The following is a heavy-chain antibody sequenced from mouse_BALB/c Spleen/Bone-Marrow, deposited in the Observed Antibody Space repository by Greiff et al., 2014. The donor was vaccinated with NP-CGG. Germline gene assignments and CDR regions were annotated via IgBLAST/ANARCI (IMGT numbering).Heavy chain of an antibody. CDR2: IDPANGNT. CDR1: GFNIKDTY. D-gene: IGHD1-1*01. CDR3: VSYYYGNYFDS. J-gene: IGHJ2*01. Sequence: VQLQQSGAELVKPGASVKLSCTASGFNIKDTYMHWVKQRPEQGLEWIGRIDPANGNTKYDPKFQGKATITADTYSNTAYLQLSSLKSEDTAVYYCVSYYYGNYFDSWGQGTTLTVSS. V-gene: IGHV14-3*02.